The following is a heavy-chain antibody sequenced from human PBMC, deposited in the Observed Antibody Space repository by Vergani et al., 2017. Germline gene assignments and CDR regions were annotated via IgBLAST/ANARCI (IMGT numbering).Heavy chain of an antibody. CDR3: ARDGKNNWNSDAGFDI. CDR1: GGTFSSYA. CDR2: IIPILGIA. V-gene: IGHV1-69*04. D-gene: IGHD1-7*01. J-gene: IGHJ3*02. Sequence: QVQLVQSGAEVKKPGSSVKVSCKASGGTFSSYANSWVRQAPGQGLEWMGRIIPILGIANYAQKFQGRVTITADKSTSTAYMELSSLRSEDTAVYYCARDGKNNWNSDAGFDIWGQGTMVTVSS.